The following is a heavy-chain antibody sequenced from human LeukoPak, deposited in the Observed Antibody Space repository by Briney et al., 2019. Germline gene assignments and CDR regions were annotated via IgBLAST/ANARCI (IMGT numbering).Heavy chain of an antibody. CDR3: ARATPASRIAAAGWGAFDI. CDR1: GGTFSSYA. V-gene: IGHV1-69*13. J-gene: IGHJ3*02. Sequence: SVKVSCKASGGTFSSYAISWVRQAPGQGLEWMGGIIRIFGTANYAQKFQGRVTITADESTSTAYMELSSLRSEDTAVYYCARATPASRIAAAGWGAFDIWGQGTMVTVSS. CDR2: IIRIFGTA. D-gene: IGHD6-13*01.